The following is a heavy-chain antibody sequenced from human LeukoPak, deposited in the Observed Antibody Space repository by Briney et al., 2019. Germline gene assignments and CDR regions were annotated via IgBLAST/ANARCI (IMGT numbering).Heavy chain of an antibody. V-gene: IGHV5-51*01. CDR1: GYKLTNNW. D-gene: IGHD1-26*01. Sequence: GESLKISCKISGYKLTNNWIGWVRQVPGKGLEWMGLIYPGYSDAKYSPSFQGQVTLSVDASISTAYLQLSGLRASDTAMYYCASHGQIVGAAFDIWGQGTMVTVSS. CDR3: ASHGQIVGAAFDI. J-gene: IGHJ3*02. CDR2: IYPGYSDA.